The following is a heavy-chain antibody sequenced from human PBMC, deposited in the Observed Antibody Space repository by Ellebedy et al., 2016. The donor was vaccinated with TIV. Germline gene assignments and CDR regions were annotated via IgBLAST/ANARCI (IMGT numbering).Heavy chain of an antibody. CDR3: ARGVYDSSDYYPFDY. V-gene: IGHV3-48*01. CDR1: GFTLSSYS. D-gene: IGHD3-22*01. CDR2: ISSSSNTI. J-gene: IGHJ4*02. Sequence: GESLKISCAASGFTLSSYSMNWVRQAPGRGLEWVSYISSSSNTIYYADSVKGRFTVSRDNSKNTLYLQMNSLRAEDTAVYYCARGVYDSSDYYPFDYWGQGTLVTVSS.